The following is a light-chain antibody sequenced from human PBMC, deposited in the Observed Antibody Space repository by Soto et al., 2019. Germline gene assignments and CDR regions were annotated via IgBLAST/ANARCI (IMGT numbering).Light chain of an antibody. CDR2: AAS. Sequence: DIQMTQSPFSLSASVGDRVTITCRASQSISSYLNWYQQKPGKAPKLLIYAASSLQSGVPSRFSGSGSGTDFTLTISSLQPEDFATYYCQQSYSTPSTSFGQGTKLEIK. CDR1: QSISSY. V-gene: IGKV1-39*01. J-gene: IGKJ2*01. CDR3: QQSYSTPSTS.